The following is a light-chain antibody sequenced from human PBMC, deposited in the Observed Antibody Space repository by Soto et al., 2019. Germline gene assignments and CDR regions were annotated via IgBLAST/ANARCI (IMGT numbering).Light chain of an antibody. J-gene: IGLJ3*02. CDR2: EVS. V-gene: IGLV2-14*01. CDR1: SSDVGGYDY. Sequence: QSVLTQPPSVSGAPGQRVTISCTGTSSDVGGYDYVSWYQQHPGKAPNLMIYEVSNRPSGVSDRFSGSKSGNTASLTISGLQGEDEADYYCSSYTTSRSLVFGGGTKVTVL. CDR3: SSYTTSRSLV.